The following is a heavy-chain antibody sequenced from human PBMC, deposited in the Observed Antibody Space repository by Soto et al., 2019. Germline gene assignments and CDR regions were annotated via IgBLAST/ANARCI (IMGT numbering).Heavy chain of an antibody. CDR2: IYYSGST. D-gene: IGHD3-9*01. J-gene: IGHJ4*02. Sequence: TSETLSLTCTVSGGSISSGGYYWSWIRQHPGKGLEWIGYIYYSGSTYYNPSLKSRVTISVDTSKNQFSPKLSSVTAADTAVYYCARALVYYDILTGAHYFDYWGQGTLVTVSS. CDR3: ARALVYYDILTGAHYFDY. V-gene: IGHV4-31*03. CDR1: GGSISSGGYY.